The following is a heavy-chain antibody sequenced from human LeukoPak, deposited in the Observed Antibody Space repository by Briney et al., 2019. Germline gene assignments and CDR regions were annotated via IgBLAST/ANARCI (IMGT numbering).Heavy chain of an antibody. CDR3: ARVVSWSIDY. J-gene: IGHJ4*02. CDR1: GGSISSGDYY. D-gene: IGHD6-13*01. V-gene: IGHV4-30-4*02. CDR2: IYYSGST. Sequence: SETLSLTCTVSGGSISSGDYYWSWIRQPPGKGLEWIGYIYYSGSTYYNPSLKSRVTISVDTSKNLCSLKLSSVTAADTAVYYCARVVSWSIDYWGQGTLVTVSS.